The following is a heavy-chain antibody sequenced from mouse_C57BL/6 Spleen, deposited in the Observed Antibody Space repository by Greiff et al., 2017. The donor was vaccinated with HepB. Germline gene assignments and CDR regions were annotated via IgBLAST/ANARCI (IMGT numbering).Heavy chain of an antibody. V-gene: IGHV1-69*01. D-gene: IGHD1-1*01. Sequence: VQLQQPGAELVMPGASVKLSCKASGYTFTSYWMHWVKQRPGQGLEWIGEIDPSDSYTNYNQKFKGKSTLPVDKSSSTAYMQLSSLTAEDSAVYYCARGYYGSSPAWFAYWGQGTLVTVSA. CDR1: GYTFTSYW. CDR2: IDPSDSYT. J-gene: IGHJ3*01. CDR3: ARGYYGSSPAWFAY.